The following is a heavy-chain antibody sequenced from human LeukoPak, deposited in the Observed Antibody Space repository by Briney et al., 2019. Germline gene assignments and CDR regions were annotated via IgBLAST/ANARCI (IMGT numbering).Heavy chain of an antibody. Sequence: PGGSLRLSCVASGFTVSSSYMGWVRQAPGKGLEWVSVFYSGGTTYYPDSVKGRFTISRDNSESTLFLQMDNLRAEDTAVYYCARLERNSFYYMDVWGKGTTVTVSS. CDR2: FYSGGTT. CDR3: ARLERNSFYYMDV. CDR1: GFTVSSSY. J-gene: IGHJ6*03. V-gene: IGHV3-53*01. D-gene: IGHD1-1*01.